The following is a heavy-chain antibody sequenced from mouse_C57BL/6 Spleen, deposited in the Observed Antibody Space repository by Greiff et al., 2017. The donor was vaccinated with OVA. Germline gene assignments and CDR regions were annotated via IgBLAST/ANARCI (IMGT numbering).Heavy chain of an antibody. V-gene: IGHV1-82*01. Sequence: QVQLQQSGPELVKPGASVKISCKASGYAFSSSWMNWVKQRPGKGLEWIGRIYSGDGDTNYNGKFKGKATLTADKSSSTAYMQLSSLTSEDSAVYFCARPTRAWFAYWGQGTLVTVSA. CDR1: GYAFSSSW. CDR2: IYSGDGDT. D-gene: IGHD3-1*01. CDR3: ARPTRAWFAY. J-gene: IGHJ3*01.